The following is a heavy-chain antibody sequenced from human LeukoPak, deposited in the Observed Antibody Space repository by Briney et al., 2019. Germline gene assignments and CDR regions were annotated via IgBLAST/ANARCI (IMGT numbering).Heavy chain of an antibody. J-gene: IGHJ3*02. Sequence: ASVKVSCKASGYTFTSSGISWVRRAPGQGLEWMGWISSHNDNTGYAQKFQDRVTMTTDTSTSTAYMELRSLRSNDTAVYYCARGVGSAFDIWGQGTLVSVSS. CDR1: GYTFTSSG. V-gene: IGHV1-18*01. CDR2: ISSHNDNT. D-gene: IGHD2-15*01. CDR3: ARGVGSAFDI.